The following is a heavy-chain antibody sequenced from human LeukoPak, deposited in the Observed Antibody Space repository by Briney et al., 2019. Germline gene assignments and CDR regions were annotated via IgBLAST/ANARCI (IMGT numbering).Heavy chain of an antibody. CDR3: ARVIYGDYSPDY. CDR1: GFTFSSYS. D-gene: IGHD4-17*01. CDR2: ISSSSSYI. J-gene: IGHJ4*02. Sequence: PGGSLRLSCAASGFTFSSYSMNWVRQAPGKGLEWVSSISSSSSYIYYADSVKGRFTISRDNAKNSLYLQMNSLRAEDTAVYYCARVIYGDYSPDYWGQGTLVTVSS. V-gene: IGHV3-21*01.